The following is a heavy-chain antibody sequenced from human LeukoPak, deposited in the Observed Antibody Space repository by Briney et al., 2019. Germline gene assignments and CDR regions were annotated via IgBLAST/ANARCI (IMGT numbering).Heavy chain of an antibody. V-gene: IGHV4-34*01. CDR2: INHSGST. CDR3: ASLIAAAGTSGYYYYGMDV. Sequence: SETLSLTCAVYGGSSSGYYWSWIRQPPGKGLEWIGEINHSGSTNYNPSLKSRVTISVDTSKNQFSLKLSSVTAADAAVYYCASLIAAAGTSGYYYYGMDVWGQGTTVTVSS. J-gene: IGHJ6*02. D-gene: IGHD6-13*01. CDR1: GGSSSGYY.